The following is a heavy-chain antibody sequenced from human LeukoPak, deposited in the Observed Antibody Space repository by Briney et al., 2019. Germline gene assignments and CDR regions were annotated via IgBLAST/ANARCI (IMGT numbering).Heavy chain of an antibody. CDR3: SRGKGRGSHIDY. D-gene: IGHD1-26*01. Sequence: SETLSLTCTVSGYSISSDYYWGWIRPPPGKGLEWIGSIYHSGSTYYNPSLKSRLTISVDTSKNQLSLRLSSVTAADTAVYYCSRGKGRGSHIDYWGQGTLVTVSS. J-gene: IGHJ4*02. CDR2: IYHSGST. V-gene: IGHV4-38-2*02. CDR1: GYSISSDYY.